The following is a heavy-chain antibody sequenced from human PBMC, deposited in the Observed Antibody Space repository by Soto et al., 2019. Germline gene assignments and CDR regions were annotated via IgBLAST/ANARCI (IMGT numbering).Heavy chain of an antibody. CDR3: AKGGYYNMLTGIGPFDY. D-gene: IGHD3-9*01. J-gene: IGHJ4*02. V-gene: IGHV3-30*18. CDR1: GFTFGSYA. CDR2: ISYDESKT. Sequence: GGSLRLSCAASGFTFGSYAMHWVRQAPGKGLEWVAFISYDESKTYYADSVKGRFTISRDNSKNTVYLQMSSLRAEDTAVYYCAKGGYYNMLTGIGPFDYWGQGTVVTVSS.